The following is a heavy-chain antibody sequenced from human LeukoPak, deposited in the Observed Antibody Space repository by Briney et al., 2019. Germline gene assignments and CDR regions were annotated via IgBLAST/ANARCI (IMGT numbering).Heavy chain of an antibody. CDR3: AKVPDWTYVPDY. CDR2: IKSSNT. J-gene: IGHJ4*02. CDR1: GGSISSDRFY. D-gene: IGHD3-16*01. Sequence: SETLSLTCTVSGGSISSDRFYWTWVRQPAGKGLEWIGRIKSSNTNYNPSLKSRVSISLDTSTNQFSLKLSSLTAADTAVYYCAKVPDWTYVPDYWGQGTLVTVSS. V-gene: IGHV4-61*02.